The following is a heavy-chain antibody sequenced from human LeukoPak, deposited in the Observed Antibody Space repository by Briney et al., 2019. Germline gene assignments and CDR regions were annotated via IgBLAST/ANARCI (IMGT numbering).Heavy chain of an antibody. CDR3: ARADPYEYYFDY. V-gene: IGHV4-61*02. J-gene: IGHJ4*02. Sequence: ASQTLSLTCTVSGGSISSGSYYLSWIRQPAGKGLEWIGRIYTSGSTNYNPSLKSRVTISVDTSKNQFSLKLSSVTAADTAVYYCARADPYEYYFDYWGQGTLVTVSS. CDR1: GGSISSGSYY. CDR2: IYTSGST. D-gene: IGHD5-12*01.